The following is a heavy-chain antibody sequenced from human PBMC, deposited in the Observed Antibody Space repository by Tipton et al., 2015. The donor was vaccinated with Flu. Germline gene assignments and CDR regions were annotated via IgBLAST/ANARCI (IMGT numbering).Heavy chain of an antibody. V-gene: IGHV3-48*03. CDR1: GFTFSSYE. CDR2: ISSSGSTI. CDR3: ARDGEAWYSSSWDLFDY. D-gene: IGHD6-13*01. J-gene: IGHJ4*02. Sequence: SLRLSCAASGFTFSSYEMNWVRQAPGKGLEWVSYISSSGSTIYYADSVKGRFTISRDNAKNSLYLQMDSLRAEDTAVYYCARDGEAWYSSSWDLFDYWGQGTLVTVSS.